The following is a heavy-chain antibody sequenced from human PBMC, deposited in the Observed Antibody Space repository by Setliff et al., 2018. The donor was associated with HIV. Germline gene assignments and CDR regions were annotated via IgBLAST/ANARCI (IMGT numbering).Heavy chain of an antibody. CDR1: GYTFTSYG. J-gene: IGHJ6*03. CDR3: VRGVQSPPHYSYYYMDV. CDR2: ISAYNGNT. Sequence: WASVKVSCKASGYTFTSYGISWVRQAPGQGLEWMGWISAYNGNTNYAQKLQGRVTMTTDTSTSTAYMELRSLRSDDTAVYYCVRGVQSPPHYSYYYMDVWGEGTMVTVSS. D-gene: IGHD3-3*01. V-gene: IGHV1-18*01.